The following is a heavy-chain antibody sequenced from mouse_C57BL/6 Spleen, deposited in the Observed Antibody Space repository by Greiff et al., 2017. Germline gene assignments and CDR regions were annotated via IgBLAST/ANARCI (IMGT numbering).Heavy chain of an antibody. D-gene: IGHD3-2*02. Sequence: QVQLKESGPELVKPGASVKISCKASGYSFTSYYIHWVKQRPGQGLEWIGWIYPGSGNTKYNEKFKGKATLTAATSSSTAYMQLSSLTSEDSAVYYCAREDSSGYGYWGQGTTLTVSS. CDR3: AREDSSGYGY. CDR2: IYPGSGNT. CDR1: GYSFTSYY. V-gene: IGHV1-66*01. J-gene: IGHJ2*01.